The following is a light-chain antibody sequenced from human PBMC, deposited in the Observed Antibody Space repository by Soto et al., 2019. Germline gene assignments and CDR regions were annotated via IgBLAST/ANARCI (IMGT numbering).Light chain of an antibody. V-gene: IGLV2-23*01. CDR2: EGS. CDR3: CSYAGSSV. CDR1: SSDVGSYNL. Sequence: QSALTQPASVSGSLGQSITISCTGTSSDVGSYNLVSWYQQHPGKAPKHMIYEGSKRPSGVSNRFSGSKSGNTASLTISGLQAEDEADYYCCSYAGSSVFGTGTKLTVL. J-gene: IGLJ1*01.